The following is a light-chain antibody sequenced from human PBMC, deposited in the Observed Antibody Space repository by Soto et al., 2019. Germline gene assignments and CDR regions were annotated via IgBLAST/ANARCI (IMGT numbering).Light chain of an antibody. J-gene: IGKJ1*01. CDR1: QSVSTD. V-gene: IGKV3-15*01. Sequence: EIVMTHSPATLSVSPWERASLSCRASQSVSTDLAWYQQKPAQAPRLLIYGASTRATGIPARFSGGGSGTEYTLTISSLQSADFAVYYCQQYRSSLWTFGQGTKVDIK. CDR2: GAS. CDR3: QQYRSSLWT.